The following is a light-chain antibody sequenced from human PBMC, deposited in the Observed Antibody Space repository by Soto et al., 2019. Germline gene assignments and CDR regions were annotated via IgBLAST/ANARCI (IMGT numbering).Light chain of an antibody. V-gene: IGLV1-47*02. Sequence: QSVLTQPPSASGTPGQRVTISCSGSSSNIGTNYVYWYKQPPGTAPKLLIYCNDQRPSGVPDRLSGSKSGTSASLAISGLRSEDEADYYCATRDNSLSRWVFGGGTKLTVL. J-gene: IGLJ3*02. CDR2: CND. CDR1: SSNIGTNY. CDR3: ATRDNSLSRWV.